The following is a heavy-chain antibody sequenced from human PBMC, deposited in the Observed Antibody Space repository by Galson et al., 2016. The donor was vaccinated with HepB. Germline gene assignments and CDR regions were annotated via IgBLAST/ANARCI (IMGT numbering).Heavy chain of an antibody. CDR2: IWSDDKTT. V-gene: IGHV3-33*01. CDR1: GFTFRNYG. CDR3: ARSTHVPAAVLPYYYYGLDV. J-gene: IGHJ6*02. D-gene: IGHD2-15*01. Sequence: SLRLSCAASGFTFRNYGMHWVRQAPGKGLEWVAVIWSDDKTTYYGDSVKGRFTISRDNSENTLYLQMNSLIAEDTAVYYCARSTHVPAAVLPYYYYGLDVWGQGTTVTVSS.